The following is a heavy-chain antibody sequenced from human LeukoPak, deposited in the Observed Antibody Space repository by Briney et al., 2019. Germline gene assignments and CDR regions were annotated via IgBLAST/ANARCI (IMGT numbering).Heavy chain of an antibody. CDR2: MNPNSGNT. CDR3: ARKLVVPAAMDDAFDI. Sequence: GASVKVSCKASGYTFTSYDINWVRQATGQGLEWMGWMNPNSGNTGYAQKFQGRVTMTRNTSISAAYMELSSLRSEDTAVYYCARKLVVPAAMDDAFDIWGQGTMVTVSS. V-gene: IGHV1-8*01. CDR1: GYTFTSYD. J-gene: IGHJ3*02. D-gene: IGHD2-2*01.